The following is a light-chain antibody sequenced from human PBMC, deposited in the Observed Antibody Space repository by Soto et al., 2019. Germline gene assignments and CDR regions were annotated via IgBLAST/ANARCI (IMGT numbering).Light chain of an antibody. J-gene: IGKJ2*01. CDR1: QSVSSSY. V-gene: IGKV3-20*01. CDR2: GAS. Sequence: EIVLTQSPGTLSLSPGERATLSCRASQSVSSSYLAWYQQKPGQAPRLLIYGASSRATGIPDRFSGSGSGTDFTLTISSLEPEDFAVYYCQQYGSSHLFGQGTKLEIK. CDR3: QQYGSSHL.